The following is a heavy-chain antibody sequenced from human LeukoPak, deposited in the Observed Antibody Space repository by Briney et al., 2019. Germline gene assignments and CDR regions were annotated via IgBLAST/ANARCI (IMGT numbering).Heavy chain of an antibody. D-gene: IGHD6-19*01. V-gene: IGHV4-59*01. Sequence: SETLSLTCTVSGGSISSYYWSWIRQPPGKGLEWIGYIYYSGSTNYNPSLKSRVTISVDTSKNQFSLKLSSVTAEDTAVYYCARGSGRVWGQGTLVTVSS. CDR3: ARGSGRV. CDR2: IYYSGST. CDR1: GGSISSYY. J-gene: IGHJ4*02.